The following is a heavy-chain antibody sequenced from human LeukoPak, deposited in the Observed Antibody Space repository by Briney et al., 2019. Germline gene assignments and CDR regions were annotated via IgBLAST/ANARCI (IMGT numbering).Heavy chain of an antibody. V-gene: IGHV4-34*01. D-gene: IGHD2-2*01. CDR1: GGSFSGYY. Sequence: SETLSLTCAVYGGSFSGYYWSWIRQPPGKGLEWIGKINHSGSTNYNPSLKSRVTISVDTSKNQFSLKLSSVTAADTAVYYCARRPVYCSSTSCPFDYWGQGTLVTVSS. CDR3: ARRPVYCSSTSCPFDY. CDR2: INHSGST. J-gene: IGHJ4*02.